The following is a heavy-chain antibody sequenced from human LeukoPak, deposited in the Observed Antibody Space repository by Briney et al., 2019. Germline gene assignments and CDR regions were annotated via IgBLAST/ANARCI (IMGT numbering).Heavy chain of an antibody. J-gene: IGHJ4*02. CDR3: VRDGQGSTPLDY. D-gene: IGHD2-15*01. Sequence: GGSLRLSCAASGFTFSSHWMHWVRQAPGKGLVWVSGISTDGSRPRYADSVNGRFTISRDNAKNTLYLQMNSLRAEDTAVYFCVRDGQGSTPLDYWGQGTLVTVSS. CDR2: ISTDGSRP. V-gene: IGHV3-74*01. CDR1: GFTFSSHW.